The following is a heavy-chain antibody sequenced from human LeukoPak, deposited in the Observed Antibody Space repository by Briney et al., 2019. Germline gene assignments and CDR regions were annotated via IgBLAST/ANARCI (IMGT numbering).Heavy chain of an antibody. J-gene: IGHJ4*02. CDR3: VRDGQGSTPLDY. D-gene: IGHD2-15*01. Sequence: GGSLRLSCAASGFTFSSHWMHWVRQAPGKGLVWVSGISTDGSRPRYADSVNGRFTISRDNAKNTLYLQMNSLRAEDTAVYFCVRDGQGSTPLDYWGQGTLVTVSS. CDR2: ISTDGSRP. V-gene: IGHV3-74*01. CDR1: GFTFSSHW.